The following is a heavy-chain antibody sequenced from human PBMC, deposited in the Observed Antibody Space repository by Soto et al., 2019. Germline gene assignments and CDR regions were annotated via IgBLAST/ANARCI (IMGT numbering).Heavy chain of an antibody. D-gene: IGHD4-17*01. J-gene: IGHJ4*02. CDR2: ISGSGGST. V-gene: IGHV3-23*01. Sequence: PGGSLRLSCAASGFTFSSYAMSWVRQAPGKGLGWVSAISGSGGSTYYADSVKGRFTISRDNSKNTLYLQMNSLRAEDTAVYYCAKSPRLHTVGRYYFDYWGQGTLVTVSS. CDR3: AKSPRLHTVGRYYFDY. CDR1: GFTFSSYA.